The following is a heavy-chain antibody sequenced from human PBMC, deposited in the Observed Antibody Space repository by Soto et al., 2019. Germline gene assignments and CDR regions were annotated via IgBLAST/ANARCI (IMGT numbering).Heavy chain of an antibody. V-gene: IGHV6-1*01. CDR2: IYYRSKWFH. J-gene: IGHJ6*02. D-gene: IGHD2-15*01. CDR3: ARVHCSAGTCLDGLDF. Sequence: PXHTLSLTFVISGDSFSSNVACWNWIRQSPSRGLQWLGRIYYRSKWFHDYAASVESRMAINPDTSRNQFSLQLNYVTPEDTAVYYCARVHCSAGTCLDGLDFWGQGTTVTASS. CDR1: GDSFSSNVAC.